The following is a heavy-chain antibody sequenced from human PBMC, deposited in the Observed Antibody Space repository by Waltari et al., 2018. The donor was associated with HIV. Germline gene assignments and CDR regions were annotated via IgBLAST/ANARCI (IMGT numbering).Heavy chain of an antibody. CDR3: ARDVGTRYSSGYYPGDY. CDR1: GYTFTNYG. CDR2: ISAYNGNT. Sequence: QVQLVQSGAEVKKPGASVKVSCKASGYTFTNYGITWLRQAPGQGLEWMGWISAYNGNTNYAHKFQGRVTMTTDTSTTTAYMELRSLRSDDTAVYYCARDVGTRYSSGYYPGDYWGQGTLVSVSS. D-gene: IGHD3-22*01. V-gene: IGHV1-18*01. J-gene: IGHJ4*02.